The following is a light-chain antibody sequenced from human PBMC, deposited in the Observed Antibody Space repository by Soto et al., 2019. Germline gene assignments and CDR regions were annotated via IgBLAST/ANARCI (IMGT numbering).Light chain of an antibody. CDR1: QSVASKY. Sequence: ETVLRQSPGTLSLSTGERDTLSCRASQSVASKYLAWYQQKPGQAPRLLIYGASTRATGIPDRFSGSGSGTDFTLTINNLEPEDLAVYYCQQRNVWPPITFGQGTRLEIK. V-gene: IGKV3-11*01. CDR2: GAS. J-gene: IGKJ5*01. CDR3: QQRNVWPPIT.